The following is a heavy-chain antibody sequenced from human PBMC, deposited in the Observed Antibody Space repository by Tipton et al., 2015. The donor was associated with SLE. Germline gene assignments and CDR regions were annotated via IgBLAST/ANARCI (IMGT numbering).Heavy chain of an antibody. V-gene: IGHV4-34*01. J-gene: IGHJ4*02. CDR2: INHSGST. D-gene: IGHD3-16*01. CDR1: GGSFSGYY. CDR3: ATRYYDYIWGGSRKYFFDY. Sequence: TLSLTCAVYGGSFSGYYWSWIRQPPGKGLEWIGEINHSGSTNYNPSLKSRVTISVDTSKNQFSLKLSSVTAADTAVYYCATRYYDYIWGGSRKYFFDYWGQGTLVTVSS.